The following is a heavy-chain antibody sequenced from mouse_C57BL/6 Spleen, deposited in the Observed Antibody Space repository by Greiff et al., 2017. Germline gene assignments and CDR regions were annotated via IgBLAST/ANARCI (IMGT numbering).Heavy chain of an antibody. CDR3: AKNYDHYYAMDY. CDR2: IWRGGST. V-gene: IGHV2-5*01. D-gene: IGHD2-3*01. CDR1: GFSLTSYG. J-gene: IGHJ4*01. Sequence: VQVVESGPGLVQPSQSLSITCTVSGFSLTSYGVHWVRQSPGKGLEWLGVIWRGGSTDYNAAFMSRLSITKDNSKSQVFFKMNSLQADDTAIYYCAKNYDHYYAMDYWGQGTSVTVSS.